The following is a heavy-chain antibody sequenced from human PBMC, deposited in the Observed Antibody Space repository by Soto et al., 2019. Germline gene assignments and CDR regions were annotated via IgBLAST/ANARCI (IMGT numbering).Heavy chain of an antibody. D-gene: IGHD1-26*01. CDR2: INPSGDST. CDR3: TRSRQVGPSTFFDS. V-gene: IGHV1-46*01. Sequence: SVKVSCKASGYTFSDYYMHWVRQAPGQGLEWMGIINPSGDSTTYAQKFQGRVTMTRDTSTSTLYLEVSSLRSEDTAVYFCTRSRQVGPSTFFDSWGQGALVTVSS. J-gene: IGHJ4*02. CDR1: GYTFSDYY.